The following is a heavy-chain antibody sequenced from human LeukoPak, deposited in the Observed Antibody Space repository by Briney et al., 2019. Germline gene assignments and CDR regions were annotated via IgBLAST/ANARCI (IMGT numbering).Heavy chain of an antibody. Sequence: PSETLSLTCTVSGGSISSYYWSWIRQPPGKGLEWIGYIYYSGSTNYNPSLKSRVTISVDTSKNQFSLKLSSVTAADTAVYYCARIYYDSSGYDIDYWGQGTLVTVSS. CDR1: GGSISSYY. J-gene: IGHJ4*02. D-gene: IGHD3-22*01. V-gene: IGHV4-59*01. CDR2: IYYSGST. CDR3: ARIYYDSSGYDIDY.